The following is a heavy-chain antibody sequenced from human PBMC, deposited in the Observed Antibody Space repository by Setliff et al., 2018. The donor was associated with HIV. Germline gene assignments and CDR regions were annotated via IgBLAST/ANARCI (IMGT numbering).Heavy chain of an antibody. J-gene: IGHJ5*02. CDR2: IHTSGRT. V-gene: IGHV4-4*08. CDR3: SRAAYDAVDWLDP. Sequence: LSLTCAVSSESIVSYYWNWIRQPPGRGLEWIGYIHTSGRTKYNPSLKSRLTILVDTSKKQFSLRLTSVTASDTAVYYCSRAAYDAVDWLDPWGQGTLVTVSS. D-gene: IGHD1-1*01. CDR1: SESIVSYY.